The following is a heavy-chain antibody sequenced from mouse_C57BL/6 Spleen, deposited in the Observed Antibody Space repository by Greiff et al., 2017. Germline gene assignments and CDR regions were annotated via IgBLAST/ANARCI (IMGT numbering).Heavy chain of an antibody. J-gene: IGHJ3*01. CDR1: GFTFSSYA. CDR3: ARDRGETAQATGFAY. CDR2: ISDGGSYT. D-gene: IGHD3-2*02. V-gene: IGHV5-4*01. Sequence: DVKLVESGGGLVKPGGSLKLSCAASGFTFSSYAMSWVRQTPEKRLEWVATISDGGSYTYYPDNVKGRFTISRDNAKNNLYLQMSHLKSEDTAMYYCARDRGETAQATGFAYWGQGTLVTVSA.